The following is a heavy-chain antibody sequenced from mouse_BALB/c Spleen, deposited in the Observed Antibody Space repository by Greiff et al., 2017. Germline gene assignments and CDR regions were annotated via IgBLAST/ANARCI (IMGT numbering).Heavy chain of an antibody. CDR3: AREDGNSHYYAMDY. J-gene: IGHJ4*01. D-gene: IGHD2-1*01. V-gene: IGHV1-67*01. Sequence: VQLQQSGPELVRPGVSVKFSCKGSSYTFTDYAMHWVKQSHAKSLEWIGVISTYYGNTNYNQKFKGKATMTVDKSSSTAYMELARLTSEDSAVYYCAREDGNSHYYAMDYWGQGTSVTVSS. CDR2: ISTYYGNT. CDR1: SYTFTDYA.